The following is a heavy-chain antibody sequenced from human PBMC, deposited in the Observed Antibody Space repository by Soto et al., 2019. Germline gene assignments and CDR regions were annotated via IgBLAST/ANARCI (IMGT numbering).Heavy chain of an antibody. CDR3: ARLFADYYDSSGYYYGGGWFDP. CDR2: FDPEDGET. V-gene: IGHV1-24*01. D-gene: IGHD3-22*01. J-gene: IGHJ5*02. Sequence: ASVKVSCKVSGYTLTELSMHWVRQAPGKGLEWMGGFDPEDGETIYAQKFQGRVTMTEDTSTDTAYMELSSLRSEDTAVYYCARLFADYYDSSGYYYGGGWFDPWGQGTLVTVS. CDR1: GYTLTELS.